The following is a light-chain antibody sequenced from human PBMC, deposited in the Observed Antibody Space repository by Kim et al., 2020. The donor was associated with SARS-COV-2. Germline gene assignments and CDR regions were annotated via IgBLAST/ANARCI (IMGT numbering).Light chain of an antibody. V-gene: IGKV1-39*01. Sequence: AAVEDNVPRTCRASQHTNNYLNGYQQKPGNAPNLLIYAASDLHSGVPSRFIGGGFGTHFTLSITTLQPEDFAIHYCQQSYSAPRAFGQGTKVDI. CDR2: AAS. J-gene: IGKJ1*01. CDR3: QQSYSAPRA. CDR1: QHTNNY.